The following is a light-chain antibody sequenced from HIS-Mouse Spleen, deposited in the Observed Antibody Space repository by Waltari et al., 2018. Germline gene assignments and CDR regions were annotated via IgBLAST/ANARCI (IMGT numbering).Light chain of an antibody. J-gene: IGLJ1*01. CDR1: SSYVGGYNY. Sequence: QPRSVSGSPGQSVTISCTGTSSYVGGYNYVSWYQQHPGKAPKLMIYDVSKRPSGVPDRFSGSKSGNTASLTISGLQAEDEADYYCCSYAGSYTYVFGTGTKVTVL. CDR2: DVS. CDR3: CSYAGSYTYV. V-gene: IGLV2-11*01.